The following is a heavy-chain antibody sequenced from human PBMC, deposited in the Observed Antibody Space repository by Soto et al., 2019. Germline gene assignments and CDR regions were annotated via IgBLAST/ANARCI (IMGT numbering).Heavy chain of an antibody. CDR2: ISGSGGST. V-gene: IGHV3-23*01. D-gene: IGHD1-1*01. CDR1: GFTFSSYA. J-gene: IGHJ4*02. Sequence: EVQLLESGGGLVQPGGSLRLSCAASGFTFSSYAMSWVRQAPGKGLEWVSAISGSGGSTYYADSVKGRFTISRDNSKNTLDLQMNSLRGEDTAVYYCANQRMGTGLVDFDYWGQGTLVTVSS. CDR3: ANQRMGTGLVDFDY.